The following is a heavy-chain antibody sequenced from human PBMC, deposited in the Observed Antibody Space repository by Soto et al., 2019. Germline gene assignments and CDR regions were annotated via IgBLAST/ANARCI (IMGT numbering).Heavy chain of an antibody. Sequence: ASVKVSCKTSGYTFSNYGITWVRQAPGHPLEWLGWISLYSDGTNYAQKFQGRVSMTTDTSTTTAYMELRSLRSDDTAVYYCARVVPGAEAWFGPWGQGTLVTVSS. CDR1: GYTFSNYG. D-gene: IGHD2-2*01. CDR3: ARVVPGAEAWFGP. J-gene: IGHJ5*02. V-gene: IGHV1-18*01. CDR2: ISLYSDGT.